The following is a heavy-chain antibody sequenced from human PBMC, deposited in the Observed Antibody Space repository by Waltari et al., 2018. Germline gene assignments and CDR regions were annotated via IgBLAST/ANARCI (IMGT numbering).Heavy chain of an antibody. J-gene: IGHJ3*01. CDR3: ARGRGYYYENIAP. Sequence: QVQLVQSGAEVKRPGASVKVSCKTSGYTFTSYDVNWVRQATGQGLEWMGWMNPNSGYTVYAQKFQGRVTMTSDTSISTAFMELSSLRSDDTAVYYCARGRGYYYENIAPWGQGTMVTVSS. D-gene: IGHD3-22*01. V-gene: IGHV1-8*01. CDR1: GYTFTSYD. CDR2: MNPNSGYT.